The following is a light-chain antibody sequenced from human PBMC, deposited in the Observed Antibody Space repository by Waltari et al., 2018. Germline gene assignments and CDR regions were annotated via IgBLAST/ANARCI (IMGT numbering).Light chain of an antibody. CDR2: DVN. CDR1: SRDVGGYNY. CDR3: SSYTSSRTRV. Sequence: QSALTQPASVSGSPGQSITISCTGTSRDVGGYNYVSWYQQHPGKAPKLMIYDVNNRPSGVSNRFSGSKSDNTASLTISGRQAEDEADYYCSSYTSSRTRVFGGGTKLTVL. J-gene: IGLJ3*02. V-gene: IGLV2-14*01.